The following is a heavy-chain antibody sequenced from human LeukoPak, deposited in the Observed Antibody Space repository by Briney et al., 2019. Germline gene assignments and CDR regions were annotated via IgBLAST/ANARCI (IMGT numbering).Heavy chain of an antibody. Sequence: GGSLRLSCAASGFTFDDYAMHWVRQAPGKGLEWVSGISWNSGSIGYADSVKGRFTISRDNAKNSLYLQMNSLRAEDTALYYCAKDYDSRGYSTFGFDYWGQGTLVTVSS. CDR3: AKDYDSRGYSTFGFDY. D-gene: IGHD3-22*01. V-gene: IGHV3-9*01. J-gene: IGHJ4*02. CDR1: GFTFDDYA. CDR2: ISWNSGSI.